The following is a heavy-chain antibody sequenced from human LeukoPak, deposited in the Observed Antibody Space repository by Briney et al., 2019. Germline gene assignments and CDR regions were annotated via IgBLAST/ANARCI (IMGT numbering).Heavy chain of an antibody. CDR2: INHSGST. V-gene: IGHV4-39*07. CDR3: ARGRGWLVRYYYMDV. CDR1: GGSLSSSSYY. D-gene: IGHD6-19*01. Sequence: SETLSLTCTVSGGSLSSSSYYWRWLRQPPGTGLEWIGEINHSGSTNYNPPLKSRVTISVDTSKNQFSLKLSSVTAADTAVYYCARGRGWLVRYYYMDVWGKGTTVTVSS. J-gene: IGHJ6*03.